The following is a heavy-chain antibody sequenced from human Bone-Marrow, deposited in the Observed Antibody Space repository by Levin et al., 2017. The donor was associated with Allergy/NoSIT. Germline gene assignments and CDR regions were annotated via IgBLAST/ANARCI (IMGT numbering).Heavy chain of an antibody. D-gene: IGHD2-21*01. V-gene: IGHV4-39*01. CDR2: IYYSGST. CDR3: AKSRGGDSTYYYYYGMDV. J-gene: IGHJ6*02. CDR1: GGSISTSNHY. Sequence: SETLSLTCTVSGGSISTSNHYWDWIRQPPGTGLEWIGNIYYSGSTYYNPSLKSRVTISVDTSKNQFSLKLSSVSAADTVVYYCAKSRGGDSTYYYYYGMDVWGQGTPVTVSS.